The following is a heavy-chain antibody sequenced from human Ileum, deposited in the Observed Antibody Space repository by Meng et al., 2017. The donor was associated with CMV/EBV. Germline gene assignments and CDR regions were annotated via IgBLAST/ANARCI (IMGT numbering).Heavy chain of an antibody. J-gene: IGHJ4*02. CDR3: AREGTLSFSLDS. V-gene: IGHV3-30*04. CDR1: GFTFSNYP. D-gene: IGHD3-10*01. Sequence: GESLKISCGDSGFTFSNYPMHWVRQAPGKGLEWVAYISYNGGRTYDADSVKGRFTISRDNSKNTVYLQMNSLRADDTAVYYCAREGTLSFSLDSWGQGTLVTVSS. CDR2: ISYNGGRT.